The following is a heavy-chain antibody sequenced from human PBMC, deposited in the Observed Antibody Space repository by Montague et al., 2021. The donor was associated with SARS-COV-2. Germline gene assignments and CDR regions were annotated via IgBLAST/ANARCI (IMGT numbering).Heavy chain of an antibody. CDR2: IKHSGTT. Sequence: SXTLSLTCAVDGGSFSGYCWTWIRQSRGKGLEWIAEIKHSGTTNYNFNPSLRSRVTISVDTSKSQFSLKLSSVTAADTGVYYCARWDPQTLTLIGLRGKSASDYWGQGTLVTVSS. J-gene: IGHJ4*02. CDR1: GGSFSGYC. D-gene: IGHD4-23*01. CDR3: ARWDPQTLTLIGLRGKSASDY. V-gene: IGHV4-34*01.